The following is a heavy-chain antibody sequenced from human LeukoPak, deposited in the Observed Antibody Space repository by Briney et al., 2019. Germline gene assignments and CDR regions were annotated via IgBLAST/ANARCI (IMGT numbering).Heavy chain of an antibody. CDR2: IYSGGST. CDR1: GFTVSSNY. V-gene: IGHV3-53*01. Sequence: GGSLRLSCAASGFTVSSNYMSWVRQAPGKGLEWVSVIYSGGSTYYADSVKGRFTISRDNSKSTLYLQMNSLRAEDTAVYYCARDLTSGDGYNFDYWGQGTLVTVSS. CDR3: ARDLTSGDGYNFDY. J-gene: IGHJ4*02. D-gene: IGHD5-24*01.